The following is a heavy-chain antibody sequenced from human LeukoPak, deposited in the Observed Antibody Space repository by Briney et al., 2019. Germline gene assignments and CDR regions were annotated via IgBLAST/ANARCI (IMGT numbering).Heavy chain of an antibody. D-gene: IGHD6-19*01. CDR3: ARDLEVAVDQYYFDY. Sequence: GGSLRLFCAASVFTFSSYSMNWVRQAPGKGLGRGSSISSSSSYIYYADSLKGRFTISRDNAKNSLYLHINSPSAGATAVYYCARDLEVAVDQYYFDYWGQGTLVTVSS. CDR2: ISSSSSYI. J-gene: IGHJ4*02. V-gene: IGHV3-21*01. CDR1: VFTFSSYS.